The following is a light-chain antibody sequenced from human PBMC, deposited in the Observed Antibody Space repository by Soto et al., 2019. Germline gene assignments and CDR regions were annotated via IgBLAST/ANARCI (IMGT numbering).Light chain of an antibody. CDR3: QQCYSWPYT. CDR1: QSVGSN. CDR2: TTS. V-gene: IGKV3-15*01. Sequence: EIVMTQSPATLSVSPGERATLSCRASQSVGSNLVWYQQKPGQAPRLLIYTTSTRVTGVPARFSGSGSGTEYTLTISSVQSEDFAVYYCQQCYSWPYTFGQGTKLEIK. J-gene: IGKJ2*01.